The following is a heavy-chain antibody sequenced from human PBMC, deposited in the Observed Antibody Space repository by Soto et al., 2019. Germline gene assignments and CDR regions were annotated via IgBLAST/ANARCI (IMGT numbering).Heavy chain of an antibody. CDR1: GFTFSSYG. D-gene: IGHD6-13*01. CDR3: AKRAAGNDYF. J-gene: IGHJ4*02. V-gene: IGHV3-48*01. CDR2: ISIRSTNI. Sequence: AGGSLRLSCEAAGFTFSSYGIKWVRQTTGRGLEWVSYISIRSTNIHYADSVKGRFTISRDNAKNSLYLQMNSLGAEDTAVYYFAKRAAGNDYFWGQGIPVTVSS.